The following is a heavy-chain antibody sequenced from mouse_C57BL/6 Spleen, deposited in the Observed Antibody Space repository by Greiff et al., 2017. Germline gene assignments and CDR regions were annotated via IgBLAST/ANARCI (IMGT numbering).Heavy chain of an antibody. CDR3: ARGDYGYVMDS. CDR1: GYAFSSSW. V-gene: IGHV1-82*01. J-gene: IGHJ4*01. CDR2: IYPGDGDT. D-gene: IGHD1-1*01. Sequence: QVQLKESGPELVKPGASVKISCKASGYAFSSSWMNWVKQRPGKGLEWIGRIYPGDGDTNYNGKFKGKATLTADKSSSTAYMQLSSLTSEDSAVYFCARGDYGYVMDSSGQETSDTVS.